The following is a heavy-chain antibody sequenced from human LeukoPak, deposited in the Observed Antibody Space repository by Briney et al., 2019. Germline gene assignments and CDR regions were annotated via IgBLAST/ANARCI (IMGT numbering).Heavy chain of an antibody. CDR3: ARDPRESYDYVWGSYRPDAFDI. CDR1: GGSISSGDYY. Sequence: SQTLSLTCTVSGGSISSGDYYWSWIRQPPGKGLEWIGCIYYSGSTYYNPSLKSRITISLATSKNQFSLKLSSVTAADTAVYYCARDPRESYDYVWGSYRPDAFDIWGQGTMVTVSS. D-gene: IGHD3-16*02. CDR2: IYYSGST. V-gene: IGHV4-30-4*01. J-gene: IGHJ3*02.